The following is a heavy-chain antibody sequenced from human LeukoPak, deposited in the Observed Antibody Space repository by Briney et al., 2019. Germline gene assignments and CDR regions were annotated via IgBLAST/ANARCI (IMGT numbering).Heavy chain of an antibody. J-gene: IGHJ4*02. CDR2: ISTYNGNT. V-gene: IGHV1-18*01. CDR1: GYTFTSYG. D-gene: IGHD6-19*01. CDR3: ARAASGSGWYGGDY. Sequence: ASVKVSCKASGYTFTSYGISWVRQAPGQGLEWMGWISTYNGNTNYAQNLQGRVTMTTDTSTSTAYMELRSLSSDDTAVYFCARAASGSGWYGGDYWGQGTLVTVSS.